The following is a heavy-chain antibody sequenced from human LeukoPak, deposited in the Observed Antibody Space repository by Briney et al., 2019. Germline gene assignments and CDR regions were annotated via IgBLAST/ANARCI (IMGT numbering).Heavy chain of an antibody. CDR3: ARRSDGYNWDYFDY. Sequence: SETLSLTCTVSGGSISSYYWSWIRQPPGKGLEWIGYIYYSGSTNYNPSLKSRVTISVDTSKNQFSLKLSSVTAADTAVYYCARRSDGYNWDYFDYWGQGTLVTVSS. CDR1: GGSISSYY. J-gene: IGHJ4*02. V-gene: IGHV4-59*08. CDR2: IYYSGST. D-gene: IGHD5-24*01.